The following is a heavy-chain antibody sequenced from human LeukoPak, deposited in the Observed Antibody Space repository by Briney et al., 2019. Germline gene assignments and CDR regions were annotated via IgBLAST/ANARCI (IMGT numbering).Heavy chain of an antibody. J-gene: IGHJ3*02. CDR2: INTDGSST. D-gene: IGHD3-22*01. CDR3: ARALYYYDSSGYPHDAFDI. Sequence: GGSLRLSCAASGFTFSDYWMHWVRQAPGKGLVCVPRINTDGSSTTYADSVKGRFTVSRDNAKNTLYLQMNSLRAEDTAVYYCARALYYYDSSGYPHDAFDIWGQGTMVTVSS. CDR1: GFTFSDYW. V-gene: IGHV3-74*01.